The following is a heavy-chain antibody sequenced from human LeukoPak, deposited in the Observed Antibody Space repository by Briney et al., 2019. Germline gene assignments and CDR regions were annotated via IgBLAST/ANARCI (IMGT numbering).Heavy chain of an antibody. CDR1: GFIFNNYW. J-gene: IGHJ4*02. V-gene: IGHV3-7*01. Sequence: SGGSLRLSCAASGFIFNNYWMTWVRQTPGKGLEWVASIEQDGSEKYYVDSAKGRFTISRDNAKNSLFLQMNSLRADDAAVYYCARPSVLGPDTDYWGRGTLVTVSS. D-gene: IGHD4/OR15-4a*01. CDR3: ARPSVLGPDTDY. CDR2: IEQDGSEK.